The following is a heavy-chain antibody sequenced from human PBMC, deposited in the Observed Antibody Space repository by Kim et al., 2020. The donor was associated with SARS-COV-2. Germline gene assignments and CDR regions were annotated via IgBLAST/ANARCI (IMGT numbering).Heavy chain of an antibody. D-gene: IGHD1-26*01. V-gene: IGHV1-18*01. CDR3: ANSGSYDAFDI. CDR2: T. J-gene: IGHJ3*02. Sequence: TNYAQKLQGRVTMTTDTSTSTAYMELRSLRSDDTAMYYCANSGSYDAFDIWGQGTMVTVSS.